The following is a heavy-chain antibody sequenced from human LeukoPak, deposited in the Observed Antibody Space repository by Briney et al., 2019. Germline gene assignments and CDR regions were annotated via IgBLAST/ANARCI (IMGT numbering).Heavy chain of an antibody. CDR3: AREERDYGDYPLDY. Sequence: GGSLRLSRAASGFTFSSYWMHWVRQAPGKGLVWVSRINSDGSSTSYADSVKGRFTISRDNAKNTLYLQMNSLRAEDTAVYYCAREERDYGDYPLDYWGQGTLVTVSS. CDR1: GFTFSSYW. CDR2: INSDGSST. V-gene: IGHV3-74*01. J-gene: IGHJ4*02. D-gene: IGHD4-17*01.